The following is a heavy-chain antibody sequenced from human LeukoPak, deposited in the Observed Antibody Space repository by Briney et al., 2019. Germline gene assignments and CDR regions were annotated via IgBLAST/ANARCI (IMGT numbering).Heavy chain of an antibody. CDR3: ARGEGVTRYYYYYYYMDV. Sequence: SETLSLTCTVSGGSLGPCYYWGWIRQPPGKGLEWIGYIYYSGSTNYNPSLKSRVTISVDTSKNQFSLKLSSVTAADTAVYYCARGEGVTRYYYYYYYMDVWGKGTTVTVSS. CDR2: IYYSGST. D-gene: IGHD4-23*01. CDR1: GGSLGPCYY. V-gene: IGHV4-59*01. J-gene: IGHJ6*03.